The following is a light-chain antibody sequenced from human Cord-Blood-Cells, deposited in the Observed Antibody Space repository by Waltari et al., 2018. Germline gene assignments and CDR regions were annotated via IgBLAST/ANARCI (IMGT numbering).Light chain of an antibody. J-gene: IGKJ1*01. V-gene: IGKV1-17*03. CDR1: QGISNY. CDR2: AAS. CDR3: LQHNSDPT. Sequence: DIQMTQSPSAMSASVGDRVSITCRASQGISNYLAWLQQNPGKVPRRLIYAASSVQSGVPSRFSGRGCGTELTLTISSLQSEDFATYYCLQHNSDPTFGQGTKVEIK.